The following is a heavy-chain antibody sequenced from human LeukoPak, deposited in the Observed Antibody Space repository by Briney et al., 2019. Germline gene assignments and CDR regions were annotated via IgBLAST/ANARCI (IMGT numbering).Heavy chain of an antibody. V-gene: IGHV1-2*06. D-gene: IGHD3-10*02. CDR2: VNPNSGGT. CDR3: DIIMLENAFDF. Sequence: ASVKVSCKASGYTFTGYYMHWVRQAPGEGLEWMGRVNPNSGGTNYAQKFQGRVTMTRDTSTNTAYMELSSLRSGDTAVYDCDIIMLENAFDFWAQGTMVIVSS. CDR1: GYTFTGYY. J-gene: IGHJ3*01.